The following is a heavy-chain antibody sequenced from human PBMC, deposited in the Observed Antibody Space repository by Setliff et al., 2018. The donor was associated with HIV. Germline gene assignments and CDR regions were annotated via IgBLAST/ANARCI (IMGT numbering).Heavy chain of an antibody. Sequence: PGGSLRLSCASSGFTFNNYWMSWVRQAPGKRPEWVANIKGDGSETYYVDSVKGRFTISRDNAKNSLYLQMNSLKTEDTAMYYCAREDRIAPATRNYYYFGMDVWGQGTTVTVSS. D-gene: IGHD6-13*01. V-gene: IGHV3-7*03. CDR2: IKGDGSET. CDR1: GFTFNNYW. J-gene: IGHJ6*02. CDR3: AREDRIAPATRNYYYFGMDV.